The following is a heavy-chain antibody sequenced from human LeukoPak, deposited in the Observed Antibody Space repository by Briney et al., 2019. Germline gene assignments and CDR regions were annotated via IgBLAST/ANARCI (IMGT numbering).Heavy chain of an antibody. CDR3: ARDLVVDTAMVTSWWFDP. CDR2: ISAYNGNT. V-gene: IGHV1-18*01. J-gene: IGHJ5*02. CDR1: GYTFTSYG. Sequence: ASMKVSCKASGYTFTSYGISWVRQAPGQGLEWMGWISAYNGNTNYAQKLQGRVTMTTDTSTSTAYMELRSLRSDDTAVYYCARDLVVDTAMVTSWWFDPWGQGTLVTVSS. D-gene: IGHD5-18*01.